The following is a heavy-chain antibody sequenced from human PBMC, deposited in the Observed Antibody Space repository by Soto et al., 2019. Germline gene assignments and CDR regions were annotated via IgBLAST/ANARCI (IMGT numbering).Heavy chain of an antibody. D-gene: IGHD5-12*01. CDR1: GFTFSSYA. CDR2: ISYDGSNK. Sequence: GGSLRLSCAASGFTFSSYAMHWVRQAPGKGLEWVAVISYDGSNKYYADSVKGRFTISRDNSKNTLYLQMNSLRAEDTAVYYCARLPIVATIIRGEGGYDYWGQGTLVTVSS. J-gene: IGHJ4*02. CDR3: ARLPIVATIIRGEGGYDY. V-gene: IGHV3-30-3*01.